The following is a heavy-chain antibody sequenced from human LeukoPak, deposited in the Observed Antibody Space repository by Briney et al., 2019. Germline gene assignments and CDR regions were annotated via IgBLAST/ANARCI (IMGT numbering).Heavy chain of an antibody. D-gene: IGHD1-26*01. CDR1: GGSISSYY. CDR3: ARLFGSLKVIDY. J-gene: IGHJ4*02. Sequence: SETLSLTCTVSGGSISSYYWSWIRQPPGKGLEWIGYIYYSGSTNYNPSLKSRVTISVDTSKNQFSLKLSSVTAAGTAVYYCARLFGSLKVIDYWGQGTLVTVSS. CDR2: IYYSGST. V-gene: IGHV4-59*08.